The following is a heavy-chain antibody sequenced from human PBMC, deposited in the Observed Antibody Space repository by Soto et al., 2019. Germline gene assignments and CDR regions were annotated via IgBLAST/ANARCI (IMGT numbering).Heavy chain of an antibody. CDR2: IYYSGST. D-gene: IGHD2-2*01. CDR3: ARNPIVVGPMIFDY. Sequence: QVQLQESGPGLVKPSQTLSLTCTVSGGSISSGGYYWSWIRQHPGKGLEWIGYIYYSGSTYYNPSLKSRVTISVDTSKNQFPLKLSSVTAADTAVYYCARNPIVVGPMIFDYWGQGTLVTVSS. J-gene: IGHJ4*02. V-gene: IGHV4-31*03. CDR1: GGSISSGGYY.